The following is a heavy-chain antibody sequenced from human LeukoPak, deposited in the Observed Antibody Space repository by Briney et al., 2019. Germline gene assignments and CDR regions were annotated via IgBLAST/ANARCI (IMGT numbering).Heavy chain of an antibody. J-gene: IGHJ4*02. CDR1: GYSISSSSYY. CDR2: IYYSGST. D-gene: IGHD6-6*01. V-gene: IGHV4-39*01. CDR3: ARKGDSIAARPFDY. Sequence: SETLSLTCAVSGYSISSSSYYWGWIRQPPGKGLEWIGSIYYSGSTYYNPSLKSRVTISVDTSKNQFSLKLSSVTAADTAVYYCARKGDSIAARPFDYWGQGTLVTVSS.